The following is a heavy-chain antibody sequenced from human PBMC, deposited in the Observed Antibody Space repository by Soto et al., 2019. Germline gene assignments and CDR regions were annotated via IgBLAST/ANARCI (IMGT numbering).Heavy chain of an antibody. Sequence: ASVKGSCKASGYTLTIYAMHLVRQAPGQRLEWMGWINAGNGNTKYSQKFQGRVTITRDTSASTAYMELSSLRSEDTAVYYCANALGLYYFDYWGQGTLVTVSS. CDR2: INAGNGNT. J-gene: IGHJ4*02. D-gene: IGHD3-16*01. CDR1: GYTLTIYA. CDR3: ANALGLYYFDY. V-gene: IGHV1-3*01.